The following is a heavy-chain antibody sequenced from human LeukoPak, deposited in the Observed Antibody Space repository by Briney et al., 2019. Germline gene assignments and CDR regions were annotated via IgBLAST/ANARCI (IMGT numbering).Heavy chain of an antibody. D-gene: IGHD3-10*01. CDR1: GFTFDDYV. V-gene: IGHV3-9*01. J-gene: IGHJ4*02. Sequence: PGGSLRLSCAASGFTFDDYVMHWVRQAPGKGLEWVSGITWDSGSIAYADSVKGRFTISRDNAKNSLYLQMNSLRVEDTAVYYCAKVANYYYGSASYYFFEHWGQGTPVTASS. CDR2: ITWDSGSI. CDR3: AKVANYYYGSASYYFFEH.